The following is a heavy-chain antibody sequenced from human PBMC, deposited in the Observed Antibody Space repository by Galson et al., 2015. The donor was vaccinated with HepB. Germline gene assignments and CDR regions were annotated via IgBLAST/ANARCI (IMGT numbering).Heavy chain of an antibody. D-gene: IGHD3-10*01. Sequence: ETLSLTCAVSGVSISSSLYYWGWIRQSPKKGLEWIGSIYYGGRTYFSPSLQSRVAMSVDTSKNQLSRTLTSGTAADTDVYYCARAKEGRGYFDYWGQGTLVTVSA. CDR2: IYYGGRT. CDR1: GVSISSSLYY. J-gene: IGHJ4*02. V-gene: IGHV4-39*07. CDR3: ARAKEGRGYFDY.